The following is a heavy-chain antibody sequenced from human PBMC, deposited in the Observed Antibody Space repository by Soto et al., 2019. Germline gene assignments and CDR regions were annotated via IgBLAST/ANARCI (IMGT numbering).Heavy chain of an antibody. V-gene: IGHV5-51*01. Sequence: GESLKISCKGSGYSFTSYWIGWVRQMPGKGLEWMGIIYPGDSDTRYSPSFQGQVTISADKSISTAYLQWSSLKASGTAMYYCARLSGCSSTSCYTHMDVWGQGTTVTVS. D-gene: IGHD2-2*02. CDR2: IYPGDSDT. CDR1: GYSFTSYW. J-gene: IGHJ6*02. CDR3: ARLSGCSSTSCYTHMDV.